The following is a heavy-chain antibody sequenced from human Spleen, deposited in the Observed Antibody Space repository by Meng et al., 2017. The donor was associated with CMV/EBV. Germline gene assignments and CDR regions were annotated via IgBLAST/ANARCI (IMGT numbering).Heavy chain of an antibody. J-gene: IGHJ5*02. CDR2: VYYSGST. CDR1: AGSISSGGHY. D-gene: IGHD4-11*01. CDR3: ARGAYSNYPNNWFDP. V-gene: IGHV4-31*02. Sequence: AGSISSGGHYWSWIRQHPGKGLEWIGYVYYSGSTYYNPSLRSRVTISVDTSKNQFSLRLSSVTAADTAVYYCARGAYSNYPNNWFDPWGQGTLVTVSS.